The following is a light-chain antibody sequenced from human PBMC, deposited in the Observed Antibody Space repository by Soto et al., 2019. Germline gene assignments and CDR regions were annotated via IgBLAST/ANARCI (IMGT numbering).Light chain of an antibody. Sequence: SYELTQPPSVSVAPGQTARITCGGNNIRSKSVHWYQQKPGQAPVLVVYDDSDRPSGIPERFSGSNSGNTATLTISRVDAGDEADFFCQVWDGSGDHVVFGGGTKLTVL. CDR1: NIRSKS. J-gene: IGLJ2*01. V-gene: IGLV3-21*02. CDR3: QVWDGSGDHVV. CDR2: DDS.